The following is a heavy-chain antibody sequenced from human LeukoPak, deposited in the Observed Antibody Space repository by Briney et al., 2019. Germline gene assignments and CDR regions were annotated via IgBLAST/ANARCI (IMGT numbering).Heavy chain of an antibody. Sequence: SETLSLTCTDSGGSISTTTYYWAWIRQSPGKGLEWIGSIYNSVNTYYNPSLKSRVTISVDTSENHISLKLSSVTAADTAVYYCASYSYDSSGYSELDDWGQGTLVTVSA. V-gene: IGHV4-39*02. CDR1: GGSISTTTYY. CDR3: ASYSYDSSGYSELDD. CDR2: IYNSVNT. D-gene: IGHD3-22*01. J-gene: IGHJ4*02.